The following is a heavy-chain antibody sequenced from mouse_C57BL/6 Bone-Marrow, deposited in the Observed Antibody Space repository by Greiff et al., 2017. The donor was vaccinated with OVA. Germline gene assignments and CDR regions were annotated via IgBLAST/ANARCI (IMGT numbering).Heavy chain of an antibody. D-gene: IGHD1-1*01. V-gene: IGHV3-6*01. CDR3: AREYPGSLDY. Sequence: VQLKESGPGLVKPSQSLSLTCSVTGYSITSGYYWNWIRQFPGNKLEWMGYISYDGSNNYNPSLKNRISITRDTSKNQFFLKLNSVTTEDTATYYCAREYPGSLDYWGQGTTLTVSS. CDR1: GYSITSGYY. J-gene: IGHJ2*01. CDR2: ISYDGSN.